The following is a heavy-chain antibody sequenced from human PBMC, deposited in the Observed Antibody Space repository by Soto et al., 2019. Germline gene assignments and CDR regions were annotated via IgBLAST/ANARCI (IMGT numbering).Heavy chain of an antibody. CDR3: ARHEGNGNVWPLDY. Sequence: SETLSLTCTVSGDSIGTTHSYWAWIRQSPGKGLEWIGNIHYSGSTYYMPSLRSRVTLSVDTSKNQFSLRLTSVTAEDTAVYYCARHEGNGNVWPLDYWGQGTLVTVSS. J-gene: IGHJ4*02. D-gene: IGHD2-8*01. CDR1: GDSIGTTHSY. CDR2: IHYSGST. V-gene: IGHV4-39*01.